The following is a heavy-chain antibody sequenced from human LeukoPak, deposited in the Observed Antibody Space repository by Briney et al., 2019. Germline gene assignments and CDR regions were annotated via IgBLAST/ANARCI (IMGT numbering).Heavy chain of an antibody. CDR1: AYTFTSYY. J-gene: IGHJ5*02. CDR2: INPNSGGT. Sequence: ASVKVSSKASAYTFTSYYMHWVRQAPGQGLEWMGWINPNSGGTNYAQKFQDRVTMTRDTSISTAYMELSRLRSDDTAVYYCARGRDWNYGPPDPWRQGILVTVSS. CDR3: ARGRDWNYGPPDP. D-gene: IGHD1-7*01. V-gene: IGHV1-2*02.